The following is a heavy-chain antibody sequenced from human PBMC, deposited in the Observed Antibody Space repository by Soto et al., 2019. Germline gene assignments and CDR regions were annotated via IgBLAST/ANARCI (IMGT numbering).Heavy chain of an antibody. CDR2: AKPKRGGT. CDR1: GYTFSDYF. Sequence: QVQLVQSGAEVKKPGASVRVSCKTYGYTFSDYFLHWVRQAPGQGPEWMGFAKPKRGGTEYAPRFQGRVTMTTDTSSTTVYMDLYRLTSDDTSIYYCARDSGIPGRDWYFEIWGRGTLVTVSS. CDR3: ARDSGIPGRDWYFEI. J-gene: IGHJ2*01. V-gene: IGHV1-2*02. D-gene: IGHD2-21*01.